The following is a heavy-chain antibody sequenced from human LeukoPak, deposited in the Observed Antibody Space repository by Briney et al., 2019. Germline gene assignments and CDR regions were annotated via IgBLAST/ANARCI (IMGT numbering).Heavy chain of an antibody. D-gene: IGHD3-10*01. CDR2: IYYSGST. V-gene: IGHV4-39*01. J-gene: IGHJ4*02. Sequence: SETLSLTCTVSGGSISSSSYYWGWIRQPPGKGLEWIGSIYYSGSTYYNPSLKSRVTISVDTSKNQFSLKLNSVTAADTAVYYCASQPMVRGVIIYFDYWGQGTLVTVSS. CDR3: ASQPMVRGVIIYFDY. CDR1: GGSISSSSYY.